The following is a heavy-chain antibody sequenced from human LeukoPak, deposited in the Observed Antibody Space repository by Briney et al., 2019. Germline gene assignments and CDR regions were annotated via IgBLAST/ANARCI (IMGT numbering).Heavy chain of an antibody. CDR1: GDSVSSSSAA. CDR3: TRDQSGRAPGFDY. V-gene: IGHV6-1*01. J-gene: IGHJ4*02. CDR2: TYYRSRWYN. D-gene: IGHD3-3*01. Sequence: SQTLSLTCTISGDSVSSSSAAWNWIRQSPSRGLEWLGRTYYRSRWYNDYAVSVKSRITVNPDTSKNQFSLQLNSVTPEDTAVYYCTRDQSGRAPGFDYWGQGTLVTVSS.